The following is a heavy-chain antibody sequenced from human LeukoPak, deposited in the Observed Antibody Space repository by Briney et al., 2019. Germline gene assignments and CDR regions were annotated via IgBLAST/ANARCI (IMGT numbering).Heavy chain of an antibody. D-gene: IGHD3-22*01. CDR3: ARDPVITLRYGMDV. V-gene: IGHV4-59*01. CDR1: GGSISSYY. Sequence: PSETLSPTCTVSGGSISSYYWSWIRQPPGKGLEWIGYIYYSGSTNYNPSLKSRVTISVDTSKNQFSLKLSSVTAADTAVYYCARDPVITLRYGMDVWGQGTTVTVSS. J-gene: IGHJ6*02. CDR2: IYYSGST.